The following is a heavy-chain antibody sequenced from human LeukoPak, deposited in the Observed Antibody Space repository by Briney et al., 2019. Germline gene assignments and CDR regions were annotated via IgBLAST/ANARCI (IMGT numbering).Heavy chain of an antibody. CDR1: GFTFSSYA. CDR3: ARVYSSSWYGAFDY. CDR2: ISYDGSNK. D-gene: IGHD6-13*01. Sequence: GGSLRLSCAASGFTFSSYAMHWVRQAPGKGLEWVAVISYDGSNKYYADSVKGRFTISRDNSKNTLYLQMNSLRAEDTAVYYRARVYSSSWYGAFDYWGQGTLVTVSS. V-gene: IGHV3-30*04. J-gene: IGHJ4*02.